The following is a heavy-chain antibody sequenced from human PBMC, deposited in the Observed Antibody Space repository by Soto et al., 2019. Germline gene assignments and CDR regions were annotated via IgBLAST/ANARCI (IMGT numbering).Heavy chain of an antibody. D-gene: IGHD3-10*01. CDR3: AKSRGSGTFYNPSDAFDI. CDR2: ISGSGGGA. J-gene: IGHJ3*02. Sequence: EVQLLESGGGLVQPGGSLRLSCASSGFTFNNNALSLVRQAPGKGLEWVSGISGSGGGAYNAYRVKGRFTISRDNSKNTLYLQMNRLRAEDTAVYYCAKSRGSGTFYNPSDAFDIWGQGTKVTVSS. CDR1: GFTFNNNA. V-gene: IGHV3-23*01.